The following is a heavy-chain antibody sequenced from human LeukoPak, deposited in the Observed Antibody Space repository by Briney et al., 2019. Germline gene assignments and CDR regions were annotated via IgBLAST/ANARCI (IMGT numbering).Heavy chain of an antibody. D-gene: IGHD5-18*01. V-gene: IGHV1-2*02. CDR3: AREEVDTAMADY. Sequence: ASVKVSCKASGYTFTGYYMHWVRQAPGQGLEWMGWINPNSGGTNYAQKFQGRVTMTRDTSISTAYMELSRLRSDDTAVYYCAREEVDTAMADYWGQGTLVTVSS. J-gene: IGHJ4*02. CDR2: INPNSGGT. CDR1: GYTFTGYY.